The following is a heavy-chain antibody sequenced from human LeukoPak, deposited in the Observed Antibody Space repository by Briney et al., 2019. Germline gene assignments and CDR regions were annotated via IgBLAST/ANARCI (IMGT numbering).Heavy chain of an antibody. Sequence: PSETLSLTCTVSGYSISSGHYWGWIRQPPGKGLEWIGTIYHSGNTYYNPSLASRVIILVDTSKNEFSLQLGSVTAADTAVYYCARDAGRVGYYSSTSCYRYYFDYWGQGTLVTVSS. CDR2: IYHSGNT. CDR1: GYSISSGHY. V-gene: IGHV4-38-2*02. D-gene: IGHD2-2*01. CDR3: ARDAGRVGYYSSTSCYRYYFDY. J-gene: IGHJ4*02.